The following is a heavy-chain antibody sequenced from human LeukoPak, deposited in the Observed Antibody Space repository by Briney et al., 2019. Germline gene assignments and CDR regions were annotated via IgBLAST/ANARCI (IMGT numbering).Heavy chain of an antibody. CDR3: AKDSGIVVVTFYFDY. D-gene: IGHD2-21*02. V-gene: IGHV3-33*06. J-gene: IGHJ4*02. CDR2: IWYDGSNK. CDR1: GSTFSSYG. Sequence: GGSLRLSCAASGSTFSSYGMHWVRQAPGKGLEWVAVIWYDGSNKYYADSVKGRFTISRDNSKNTLYLQMNSLRAEDTAVYYCAKDSGIVVVTFYFDYWGQGTLVTVSS.